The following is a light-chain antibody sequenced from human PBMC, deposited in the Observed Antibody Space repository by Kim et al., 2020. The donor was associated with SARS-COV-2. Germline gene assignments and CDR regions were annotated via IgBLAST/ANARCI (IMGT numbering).Light chain of an antibody. V-gene: IGLV2-14*03. J-gene: IGLJ2*01. CDR3: SSYTTSATLV. CDR1: SDDFKGYKY. CDR2: DVN. Sequence: GQSITISCTGPSDDFKGYKYVFWYQHHPGKAPKLMIYDVNQRPPGISNRFSGSKSDNTASLTISGLPADDEAAYYCSSYTTSATLVFGGGTQLTVL.